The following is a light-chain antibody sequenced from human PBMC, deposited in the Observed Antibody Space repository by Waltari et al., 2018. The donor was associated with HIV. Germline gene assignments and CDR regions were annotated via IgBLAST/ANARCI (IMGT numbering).Light chain of an antibody. CDR1: SSDVGGYRL. CDR3: CSYGGFTTYV. CDR2: EDT. J-gene: IGLJ1*01. V-gene: IGLV2-23*01. Sequence: QSALTQPASVSGSPGQSITISCIGTSSDVGGYRLVPWYQHHPGKAPQLLIFEDTERPSGVSNRFSASKSGTTASLTISGLLAEDAADYYCCSYGGFTTYVFGSGTKVTVL.